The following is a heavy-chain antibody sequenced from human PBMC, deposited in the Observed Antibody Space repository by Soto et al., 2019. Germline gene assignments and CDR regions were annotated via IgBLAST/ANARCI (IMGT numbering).Heavy chain of an antibody. CDR1: GYTFTSYD. CDR3: AKALGAVAGKKGRVY. J-gene: IGHJ4*02. CDR2: MNPNSGNT. V-gene: IGHV1-8*01. Sequence: ASVKVSCKASGYTFTSYDINWVRQATGQGLEWMGWMNPNSGNTGYAQKFQGRVTMTRNTSISTAYMELSSLRSEDTAVYYCAKALGAVAGKKGRVYWGQGTLVTVSS. D-gene: IGHD6-19*01.